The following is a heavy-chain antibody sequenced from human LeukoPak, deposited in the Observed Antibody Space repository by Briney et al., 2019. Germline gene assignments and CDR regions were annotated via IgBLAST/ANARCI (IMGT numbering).Heavy chain of an antibody. V-gene: IGHV4-39*07. CDR1: GGSISSYY. J-gene: IGHJ4*02. CDR3: ARAEGPLVAGRRVDY. D-gene: IGHD6-19*01. Sequence: SETLSLTCTVSGGSISSYYWGWIRQPPGKGLEWIGSIYYSGSTYYNPSLKSRVTISVDTSKNQFSLKLSSVTAADTAVYYCARAEGPLVAGRRVDYWGQGTLVTVSS. CDR2: IYYSGST.